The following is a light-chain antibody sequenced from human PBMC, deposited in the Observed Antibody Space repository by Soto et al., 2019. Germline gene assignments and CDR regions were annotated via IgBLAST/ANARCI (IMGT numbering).Light chain of an antibody. CDR1: QSVSSY. Sequence: EIVLKQSPATLSLSPGERAPLSCRASQSVSSYLAWYQQKPGQAPRLLIYDASNRATGIPARFSGSGSGTDFTLTIRSLEPEDFAVYYCQQRSNWPPITVGQGTRLEIK. CDR3: QQRSNWPPIT. CDR2: DAS. V-gene: IGKV3-11*01. J-gene: IGKJ5*01.